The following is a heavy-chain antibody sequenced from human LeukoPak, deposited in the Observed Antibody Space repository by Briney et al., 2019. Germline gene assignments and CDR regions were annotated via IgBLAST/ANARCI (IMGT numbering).Heavy chain of an antibody. V-gene: IGHV3-33*06. J-gene: IGHJ4*02. CDR2: IWYDGSNK. CDR1: GFTFSSYG. Sequence: GGSLRLSCAASGFTFSSYGMHWVRQAPGKGLEWVAVIWYDGSNKYYADSVKGRFTISRDNSKNTLYLQMISLRAEDTAVYYCAKDHVEMADELFDYWGQGTLVTVSS. CDR3: AKDHVEMADELFDY. D-gene: IGHD5-24*01.